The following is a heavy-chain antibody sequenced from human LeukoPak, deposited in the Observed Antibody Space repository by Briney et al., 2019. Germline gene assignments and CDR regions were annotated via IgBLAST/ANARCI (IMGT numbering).Heavy chain of an antibody. J-gene: IGHJ4*02. Sequence: GESLKISCKGSGYSFTSYWIGWVRQMPGKGPEWVGIIYPGDSDTKYSPSFQGQVTISADKSISTAYLQWSSLKASDTAMYFCARHLVAPDYWGQGTLVTVSS. CDR1: GYSFTSYW. CDR3: ARHLVAPDY. CDR2: IYPGDSDT. V-gene: IGHV5-51*01. D-gene: IGHD5-12*01.